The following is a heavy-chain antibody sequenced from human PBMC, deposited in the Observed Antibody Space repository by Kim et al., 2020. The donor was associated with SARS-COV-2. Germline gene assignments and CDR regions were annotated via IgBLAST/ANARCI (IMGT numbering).Heavy chain of an antibody. D-gene: IGHD6-13*01. Sequence: YADSVKGRLTISRDNSKNTLYLQMNSLRAEDTAVYYCAKNPAAEIGGMDVWGQGTTVTVSS. J-gene: IGHJ6*02. CDR3: AKNPAAEIGGMDV. V-gene: IGHV3-30*02.